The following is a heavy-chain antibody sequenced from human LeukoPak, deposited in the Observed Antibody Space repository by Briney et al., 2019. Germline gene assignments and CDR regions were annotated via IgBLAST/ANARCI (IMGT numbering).Heavy chain of an antibody. V-gene: IGHV3-66*01. CDR3: AREVAATYDY. D-gene: IGHD2-15*01. CDR2: IYSGGST. CDR1: GFTVSSNY. J-gene: IGHJ4*02. Sequence: GGSLRLSCAASGFTVSSNYMCWVRQAPGKGLEWVSVIYSGGSTYYADSVKGRFTISRDNSKNTLYLQMNSLRAEDTAVYYCAREVAATYDYWGQGTLVTVSS.